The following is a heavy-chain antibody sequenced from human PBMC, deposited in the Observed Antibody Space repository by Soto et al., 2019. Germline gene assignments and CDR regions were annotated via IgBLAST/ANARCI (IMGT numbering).Heavy chain of an antibody. CDR2: IYSGGST. D-gene: IGHD6-19*01. CDR3: ARDSSGWSDAFDI. Sequence: GGSLRLSCAASGFTVSSNYMSWARQAPGKGLEWVSVIYSGGSTYYPDSVKGRFTISRDNSKNTLYLQMNSLRAEDTAVYYCARDSSGWSDAFDIWGQGTMVTVSS. V-gene: IGHV3-53*01. CDR1: GFTVSSNY. J-gene: IGHJ3*02.